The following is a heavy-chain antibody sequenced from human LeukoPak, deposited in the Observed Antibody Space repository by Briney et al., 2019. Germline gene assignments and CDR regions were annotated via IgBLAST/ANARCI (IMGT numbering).Heavy chain of an antibody. Sequence: PSETLSLTCSVSGGSVSPHYWSWIRQPPGKGLEGIGEIHYTGATKYNPSFRSRVTISVDTSKDQLFLELRSVTAADTAVYYCARTGYCSSTSCYTASRPYYYYYMDVWGKGTTVTVSS. CDR3: ARTGYCSSTSCYTASRPYYYYYMDV. CDR2: IHYTGAT. D-gene: IGHD2-2*02. CDR1: GGSVSPHY. J-gene: IGHJ6*03. V-gene: IGHV4-34*01.